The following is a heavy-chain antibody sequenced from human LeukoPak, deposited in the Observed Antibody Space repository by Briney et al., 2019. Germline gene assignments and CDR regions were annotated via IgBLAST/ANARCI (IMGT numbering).Heavy chain of an antibody. Sequence: GGSLRLSCAASGFTFSSYSMNWVRQAPGKGLEWVSSISSSSSYIYYADSVKGRFTISRDNAKNSLCLQMNSLRAEDTAVYYCARAGIAAAGDWGQGTLVTVSS. CDR3: ARAGIAAAGD. V-gene: IGHV3-21*01. D-gene: IGHD6-13*01. CDR1: GFTFSSYS. J-gene: IGHJ4*02. CDR2: ISSSSSYI.